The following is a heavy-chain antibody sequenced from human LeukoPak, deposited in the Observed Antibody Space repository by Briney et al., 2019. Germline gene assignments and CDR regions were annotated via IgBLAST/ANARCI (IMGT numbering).Heavy chain of an antibody. V-gene: IGHV4-59*08. CDR2: IHYSGNT. Sequence: SETLSLTCTVSGGSISGYYWSWIRQPPGKGLEYIGYIHYSGNTNYNPSLKSRVTISVDTSKNQFSLRLSSVTAADTGVYYCTRQSEFYYNGMDVWGQGTTVTVSS. CDR3: TRQSEFYYNGMDV. J-gene: IGHJ6*02. CDR1: GGSISGYY. D-gene: IGHD3-10*01.